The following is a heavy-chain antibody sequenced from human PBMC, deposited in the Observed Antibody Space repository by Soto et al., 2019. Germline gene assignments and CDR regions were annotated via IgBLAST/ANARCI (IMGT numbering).Heavy chain of an antibody. CDR3: AREGSSTSPPYDDY. CDR2: IIPILGIA. V-gene: IGHV1-69*08. J-gene: IGHJ4*02. Sequence: QVQLVQSGAEVKKPGSSVKVSCKASGGTFSSYTISWVRQAPGQGLEWMGRIIPILGIANYAQKFQGRVTXSAXKXTSTAYMELSSLRSEDTAVYYCAREGSSTSPPYDDYWGQGTLVTVSS. CDR1: GGTFSSYT. D-gene: IGHD2-2*01.